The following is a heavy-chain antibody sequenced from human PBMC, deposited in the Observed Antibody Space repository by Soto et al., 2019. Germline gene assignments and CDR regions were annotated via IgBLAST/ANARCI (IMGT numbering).Heavy chain of an antibody. Sequence: QVQLQESGPGLVKPSQTLSLTCTVSGGSISSGGYYWSWIRQHPGKGLEWIGYIYYSGSTYYNPSLKSRVTISVDTSKNQFSLKLSSVTAADTAVYYCAGESTVTTFWGFGDVWGQGTTVTVSS. D-gene: IGHD4-17*01. V-gene: IGHV4-31*03. CDR3: AGESTVTTFWGFGDV. CDR2: IYYSGST. CDR1: GGSISSGGYY. J-gene: IGHJ6*02.